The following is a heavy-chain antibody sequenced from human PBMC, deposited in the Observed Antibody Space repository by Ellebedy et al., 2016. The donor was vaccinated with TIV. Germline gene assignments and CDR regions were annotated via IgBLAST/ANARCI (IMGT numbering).Heavy chain of an antibody. CDR3: TGPWYAFDI. D-gene: IGHD2-8*02. CDR2: INPDGSNT. J-gene: IGHJ3*02. V-gene: IGHV3-74*01. CDR1: GFTFSNYW. Sequence: GESLKISCAASGFTFSNYWMHWVRQAPGKGLVWVALINPDGSNTNYADSVKGRFTIYRDNAKNTLFLQMNSLKAEDTAVYYCTGPWYAFDIWGQGTMVTVSS.